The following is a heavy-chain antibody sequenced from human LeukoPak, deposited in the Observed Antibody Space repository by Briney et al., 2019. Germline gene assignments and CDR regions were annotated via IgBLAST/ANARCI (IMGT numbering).Heavy chain of an antibody. D-gene: IGHD5-12*01. J-gene: IGHJ4*02. CDR1: GYGFTTYW. CDR3: ARAGYSGYTFDY. CDR2: IYPGDSDT. V-gene: IGHV5-51*01. Sequence: GESLKISCRGSGYGFTTYWSGGVRQMPGKGLEWVGIIYPGDSDTRYRPSFQGQVTISADKSISASYLQWNSLKASDTAMYYCARAGYSGYTFDYWGQGTLVTVSS.